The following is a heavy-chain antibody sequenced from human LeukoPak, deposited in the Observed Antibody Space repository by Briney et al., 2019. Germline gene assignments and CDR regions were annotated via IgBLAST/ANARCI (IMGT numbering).Heavy chain of an antibody. Sequence: SETLSLTCTVSGGSISSYYWSWIRQPAGKGLEWIGRIYTSGSTNYNPSLKSRVTMSVDTSKNQFSLKLSSVTAADTAVYYCARVGYFGSGNYYNDRGAFDYWGQGTLVTVSS. V-gene: IGHV4-4*07. CDR1: GGSISSYY. CDR3: ARVGYFGSGNYYNDRGAFDY. D-gene: IGHD3-10*01. J-gene: IGHJ4*02. CDR2: IYTSGST.